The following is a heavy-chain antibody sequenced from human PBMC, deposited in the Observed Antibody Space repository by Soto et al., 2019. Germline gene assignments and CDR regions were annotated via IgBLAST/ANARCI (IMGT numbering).Heavy chain of an antibody. V-gene: IGHV1-2*02. Sequence: ASVNVSCKSSGYIFTDYYRHWGRQAPGQGLEWMGWINPNSDDTRYAQKFRGRVTVTMDTSISTAYMDLSRLTSDDTAVYYCARDSAAGAGIGWDYWGQGTLVTVSS. D-gene: IGHD6-13*01. CDR3: ARDSAAGAGIGWDY. CDR1: GYIFTDYY. J-gene: IGHJ4*01. CDR2: INPNSDDT.